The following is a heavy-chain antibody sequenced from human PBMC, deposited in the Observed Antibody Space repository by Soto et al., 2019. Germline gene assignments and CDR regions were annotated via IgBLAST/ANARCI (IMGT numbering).Heavy chain of an antibody. V-gene: IGHV4-4*02. D-gene: IGHD6-13*01. J-gene: IGHJ3*02. CDR2: IYHSGST. Sequence: PSETLSLTCAVSGGSISSSNWWSWVRQPPGKGLEWIGEIYHSGSTNYNPALKSRVTITVAKSKNQFSLKLSSVTAADTAVYYCARDIGYVGDAVAGSLSPHAFDIWGQGTMVTVSS. CDR3: ARDIGYVGDAVAGSLSPHAFDI. CDR1: GGSISSSNW.